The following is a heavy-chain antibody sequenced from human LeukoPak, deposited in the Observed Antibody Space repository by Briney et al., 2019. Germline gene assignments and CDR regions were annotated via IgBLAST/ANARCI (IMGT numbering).Heavy chain of an antibody. J-gene: IGHJ4*02. V-gene: IGHV3-23*01. CDR2: ISGSGGST. Sequence: GGSLRLSCAASGFTFSSYAMSWVRQAPGKGLEWVSAISGSGGSTYYADSVKGRFTISRDNSKNTLYLQMNSLRAEDTAVYYCARDSGPYCSGGSCYPPYWGQGTLVTVSS. CDR3: ARDSGPYCSGGSCYPPY. CDR1: GFTFSSYA. D-gene: IGHD2-15*01.